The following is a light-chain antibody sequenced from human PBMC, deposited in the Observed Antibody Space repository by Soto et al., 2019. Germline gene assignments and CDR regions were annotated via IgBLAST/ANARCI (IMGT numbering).Light chain of an antibody. CDR2: DAS. CDR3: QQYNSYSRT. CDR1: QSISSW. J-gene: IGKJ1*01. Sequence: DIQMTQSPATLSACVGDRVTITCRASQSISSWLAWYQQKPGKAPKLLIYDASSLESGVPSRFSGRGSGTEFTLTITSLQPDDFATHYCQQYNSYSRTFGQGTKVEIK. V-gene: IGKV1-5*01.